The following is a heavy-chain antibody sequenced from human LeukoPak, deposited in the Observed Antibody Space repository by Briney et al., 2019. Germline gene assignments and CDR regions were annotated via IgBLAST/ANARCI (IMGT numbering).Heavy chain of an antibody. D-gene: IGHD3-3*01. CDR2: IYWVDDK. CDR1: GFSLSTSGMC. V-gene: IGHV2-70*01. CDR3: ARMQSAYDAFDI. Sequence: SGPALVKPTQTLTLTCTFSGFSLSTSGMCVSWIRQPPGKALEWLALIYWVDDKYYSTSLKTRLTISKDTSKNQVVVIMTNMDPVDTATYYCARMQSAYDAFDIWGQGTMVTVSS. J-gene: IGHJ3*02.